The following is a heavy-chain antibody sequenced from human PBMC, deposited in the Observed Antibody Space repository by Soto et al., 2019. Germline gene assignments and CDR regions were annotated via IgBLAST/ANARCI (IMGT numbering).Heavy chain of an antibody. V-gene: IGHV1-18*01. J-gene: IGHJ4*02. D-gene: IGHD2-21*01. Sequence: QVQLVPSGAEVKKPGASVKVSCKASGYTFTSYGISWVRQAPGQGLEWMGWISAYTGNTNYAQTRQGRFTMTTDTSTSTAYMELRSLRSDDTAVDYCARDPGLHGFGDYWGQGTLVTVSS. CDR1: GYTFTSYG. CDR3: ARDPGLHGFGDY. CDR2: ISAYTGNT.